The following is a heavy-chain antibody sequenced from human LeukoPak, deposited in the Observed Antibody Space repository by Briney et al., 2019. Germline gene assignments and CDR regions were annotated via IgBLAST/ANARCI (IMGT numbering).Heavy chain of an antibody. CDR1: GGSFSGYY. Sequence: SETLSLTCAVYGGSFSGYYWSWIRQPPGQGLEWIGEINHSGSTNYNPSLKSRVTISVDTSKNQFSLKLSSVTAADTAVYYCARHVGYGFWSGSYYMDVWGKGTTVTVS. D-gene: IGHD3-3*01. CDR3: ARHVGYGFWSGSYYMDV. J-gene: IGHJ6*03. V-gene: IGHV4-34*01. CDR2: INHSGST.